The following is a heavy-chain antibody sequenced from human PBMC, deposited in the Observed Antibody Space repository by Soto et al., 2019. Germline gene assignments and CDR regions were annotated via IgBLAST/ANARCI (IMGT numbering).Heavy chain of an antibody. CDR3: ARVLGSYSYSGMDV. CDR2: IYYSGST. D-gene: IGHD6-13*01. Sequence: SDTLSLTCSVSGGSISSYYWSWIRQPPGKGLEWIGYIYYSGSTNYNPSLKSRVTISVDTSKNQFSLKLSSVTAADTAVYYCARVLGSYSYSGMDVWGQGTTVTV. V-gene: IGHV4-59*01. CDR1: GGSISSYY. J-gene: IGHJ6*02.